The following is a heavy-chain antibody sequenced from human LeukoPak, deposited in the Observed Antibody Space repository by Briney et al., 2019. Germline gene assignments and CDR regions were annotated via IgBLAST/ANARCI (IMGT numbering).Heavy chain of an antibody. J-gene: IGHJ4*02. V-gene: IGHV4-34*01. D-gene: IGHD2-2*01. CDR2: INHSGST. CDR1: GGSFSGYY. Sequence: SETLSLTCAVYGGSFSGYYWSWIRQPPGKGLEWIGEINHSGSTNYNPSLKSRVTISVDTSKNQFSLKLRSVTAADTAVYYCAFVPSAIRGGDPIDYWGQGTLVTVSS. CDR3: AFVPSAIRGGDPIDY.